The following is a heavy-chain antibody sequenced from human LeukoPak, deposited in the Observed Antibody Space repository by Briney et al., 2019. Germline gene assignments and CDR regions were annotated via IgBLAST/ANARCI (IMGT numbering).Heavy chain of an antibody. CDR2: ISAYNGNT. CDR3: ARVQLLFNACDI. CDR1: GYAFTSYG. D-gene: IGHD5-18*01. V-gene: IGHV1-18*01. Sequence: ASVKVSCKASGYAFTSYGISWVRQTPGQGLEWMGWISAYNGNTNYAQKLQGRVTMTTDTSTSTAYMELRSLRSDDTAVYYSARVQLLFNACDIWGQGTMVTVSS. J-gene: IGHJ3*02.